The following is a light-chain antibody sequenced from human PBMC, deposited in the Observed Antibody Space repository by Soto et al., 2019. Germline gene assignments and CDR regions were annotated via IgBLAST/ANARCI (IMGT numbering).Light chain of an antibody. V-gene: IGKV3D-20*02. CDR1: QTVSSSY. CDR3: QQRSNWPRT. Sequence: EVVLTQSPGTLSLSPGERATLSCRASQTVSSSYLAWYQQTPGQAPRLLIYGASTRATGIPDRFSGSGSGTDFTLTISSLEPEDFAVYYCQQRSNWPRTFGQGTKVDIK. CDR2: GAS. J-gene: IGKJ1*01.